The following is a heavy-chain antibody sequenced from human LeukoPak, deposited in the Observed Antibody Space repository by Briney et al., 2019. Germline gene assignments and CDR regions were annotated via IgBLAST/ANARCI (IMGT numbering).Heavy chain of an antibody. D-gene: IGHD3-9*01. CDR3: ARVYYDILTGQAPHFDY. J-gene: IGHJ4*02. CDR2: IYSGGST. Sequence: GGSLRLSCAASGFTVSSNYMSWVRQAPGKGLEWVSVIYSGGSTYYADSVKGRFTISRDNSKNTLYLQMNSLRAEDTAVYYCARVYYDILTGQAPHFDYWGQGTLVTVSS. CDR1: GFTVSSNY. V-gene: IGHV3-66*01.